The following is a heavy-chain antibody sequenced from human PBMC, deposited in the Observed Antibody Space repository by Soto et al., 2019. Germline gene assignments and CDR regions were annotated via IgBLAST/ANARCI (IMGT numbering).Heavy chain of an antibody. J-gene: IGHJ6*02. CDR1: GFSFSTYE. V-gene: IGHV3-48*03. Sequence: EVQLVESGGGLIQPGGSLRLSCVASGFSFSTYEMNWVRQAPGKGLEWVSYISSSGTIYYADDVKGRFTISRDNVKNSLFLHMSDLSADDTAVYYCARDKSLVNGMDVWGQGTTVSVSS. D-gene: IGHD3-10*01. CDR2: ISSSGTI. CDR3: ARDKSLVNGMDV.